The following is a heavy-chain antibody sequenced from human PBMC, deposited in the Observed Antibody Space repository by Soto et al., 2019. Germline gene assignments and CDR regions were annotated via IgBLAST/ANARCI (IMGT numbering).Heavy chain of an antibody. CDR2: IKWTDDK. V-gene: IGHV2-5*01. CDR3: AHTPIRGTLSRFFDY. D-gene: IGHD3-10*01. J-gene: IGHJ4*02. CDR1: GFSLSTSGVG. Sequence: SGPTLVNATQTLTLTCTFSGFSLSTSGVGGGGIRQPPGKALEWISQIKWTDDKRTTPPRQSRITSTTHTSKNQEVPTTTTMDPADTATYSCAHTPIRGTLSRFFDYWGQGTLVSVSS.